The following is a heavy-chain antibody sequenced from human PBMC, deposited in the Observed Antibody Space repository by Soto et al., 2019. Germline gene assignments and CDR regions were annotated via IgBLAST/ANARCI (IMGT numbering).Heavy chain of an antibody. D-gene: IGHD6-13*01. Sequence: SQTLSLTCAISGYSVSSNSASWNWIRQSPSRGLEWLGRTYYRSQWSNDYAVSVKSRITINPDTSKNQFSLQLSSVTPEDTAVYYCARDLYSSSWYAMDVWGQGTTVTVSS. CDR1: GYSVSSNSAS. V-gene: IGHV6-1*01. CDR2: TYYRSQWSN. CDR3: ARDLYSSSWYAMDV. J-gene: IGHJ6*02.